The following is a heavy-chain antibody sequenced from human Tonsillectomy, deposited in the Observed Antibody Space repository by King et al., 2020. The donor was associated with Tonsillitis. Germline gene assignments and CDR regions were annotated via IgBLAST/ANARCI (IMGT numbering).Heavy chain of an antibody. J-gene: IGHJ5*02. CDR1: GFIFSDYY. V-gene: IGHV3-11*05. CDR2: ISSSTIYT. D-gene: IGHD2-2*01. Sequence: VQLVESGGGLVKPGGSLRLSCAASGFIFSDYYMSWIRQAPGKGLEWVSYISSSTIYTNYADSVKGRFTISRDNAKNSLYLQMNSLRAEDTAVYYCARELPPAIRWFDPWGQGTLVTVSS. CDR3: ARELPPAIRWFDP.